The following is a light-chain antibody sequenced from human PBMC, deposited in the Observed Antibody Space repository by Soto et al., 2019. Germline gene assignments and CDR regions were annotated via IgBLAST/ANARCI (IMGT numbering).Light chain of an antibody. V-gene: IGKV3-11*01. CDR3: QQYRTSPSIT. CDR2: DTS. CDR1: QSVSSC. Sequence: EIVLTQSPATVSLSPGERVTLSCRASQSVSSCLAWYQQKPGQAPRLLIYDTSIRAAAIPARFSGGGSVTDFSLPISRLVHEDFSVYFSQQYRTSPSITFGQGTRLDIK. J-gene: IGKJ5*01.